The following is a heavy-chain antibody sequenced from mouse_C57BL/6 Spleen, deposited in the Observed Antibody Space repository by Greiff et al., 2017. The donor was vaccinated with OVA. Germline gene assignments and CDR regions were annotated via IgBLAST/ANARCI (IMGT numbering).Heavy chain of an antibody. J-gene: IGHJ3*01. CDR1: GYTFTSYW. CDR2: IDPSDSYT. Sequence: VQLQQPGAELVMPGASVKLSCKASGYTFTSYWMHWVKQRPGQGLEWIGEIDPSDSYTNYNQKFKGKSTLTVDKSSSTAYLQISSLTSADSAVXYCSKRWSYRNSFAYWGQGTLVTVSA. CDR3: SKRWSYRNSFAY. V-gene: IGHV1-69*01. D-gene: IGHD2-5*01.